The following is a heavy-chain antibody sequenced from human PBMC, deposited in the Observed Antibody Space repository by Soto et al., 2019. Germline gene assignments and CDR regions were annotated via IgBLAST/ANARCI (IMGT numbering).Heavy chain of an antibody. CDR1: GGSISSYY. CDR2: IYYSGST. CDR3: ARGGYYDTWSGYLRPPYYFDY. D-gene: IGHD3-3*01. J-gene: IGHJ4*02. V-gene: IGHV4-59*01. Sequence: PSETLSLTCTVSGGSISSYYWSWIRQPPGKGLEWIGYIYYSGSTNYNPSLKSRVTISVDTSKNQFSLKLSSVTAADTAVYYCARGGYYDTWSGYLRPPYYFDYWGQGTLVTVAS.